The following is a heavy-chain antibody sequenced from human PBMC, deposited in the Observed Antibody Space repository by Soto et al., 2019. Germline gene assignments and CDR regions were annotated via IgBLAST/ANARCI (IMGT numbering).Heavy chain of an antibody. V-gene: IGHV3-21*06. Sequence: WGSLIIACASSVFTFTMYSMNWVRQAPGKGLDWVSSISSTTNYIYYGDSMKGRFTISRDNAKNSLYLEMNSLRAEDTAVYYCARESEDLTSNFDYWGQGTLVTVSS. J-gene: IGHJ4*02. CDR1: VFTFTMYS. CDR3: ARESEDLTSNFDY. CDR2: ISSTTNYI.